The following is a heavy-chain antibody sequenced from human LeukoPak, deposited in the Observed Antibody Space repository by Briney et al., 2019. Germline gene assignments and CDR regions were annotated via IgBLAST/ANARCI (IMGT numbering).Heavy chain of an antibody. CDR3: AIGPYDHPDY. Sequence: PSETLSLTCTVSGGSISSSSYYWGWIRQPQGKGLEWIGSIYYSGSTYYNPSLESRVTISVDTSKNQFSLKLSSVTAADTDVYYCAIGPYDHPDYWGQGTLVTVSS. CDR1: GGSISSSSYY. V-gene: IGHV4-39*01. CDR2: IYYSGST. J-gene: IGHJ4*02. D-gene: IGHD3-16*01.